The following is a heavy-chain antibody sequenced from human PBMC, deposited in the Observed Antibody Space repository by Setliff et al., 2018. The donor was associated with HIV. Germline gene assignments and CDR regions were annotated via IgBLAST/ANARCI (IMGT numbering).Heavy chain of an antibody. CDR3: ARAPPGIQNDAFDV. V-gene: IGHV4-61*09. CDR2: IYTNGYT. J-gene: IGHJ3*01. Sequence: SETLSLTCTVSGGSIRSGSYYWTWIRQPAGKGPEWIGHIYTNGYTNYNPSLKSRGTISVDTSRDQFSLQLTSVTAADTAVYYCARAPPGIQNDAFDVWGQGTMVTVSS. CDR1: GGSIRSGSYY.